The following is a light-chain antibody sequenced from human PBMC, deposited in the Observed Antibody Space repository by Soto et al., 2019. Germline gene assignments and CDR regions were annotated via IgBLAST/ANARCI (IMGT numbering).Light chain of an antibody. J-gene: IGLJ1*01. V-gene: IGLV8-61*01. CDR2: STS. Sequence: QAVVTQESSFSVSPGGTVTLTCGLISGSVSTANNPNWYQQTPGLAPRTLIYSTSTRSSGVPDRFSGSILGNKAALTISGAQADDESDYYCALFMGNGISVFGTGTKVTVL. CDR3: ALFMGNGISV. CDR1: SGSVSTANN.